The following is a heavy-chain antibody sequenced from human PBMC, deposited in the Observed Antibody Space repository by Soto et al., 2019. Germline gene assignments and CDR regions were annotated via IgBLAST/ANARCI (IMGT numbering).Heavy chain of an antibody. D-gene: IGHD5-12*01. J-gene: IGHJ6*02. CDR3: ARSGVYSGYDVYYYGMDV. CDR1: GGSISSGGYY. V-gene: IGHV4-30-4*01. Sequence: SETLSLTCTVSGGSISSGGYYWSWIRQPPGKGLEWIGYIYYSGSTYYNPSLKSRVTISVDTSKNQLSLKLSSVTAADTAVYYCARSGVYSGYDVYYYGMDVWGQGTTVTVSS. CDR2: IYYSGST.